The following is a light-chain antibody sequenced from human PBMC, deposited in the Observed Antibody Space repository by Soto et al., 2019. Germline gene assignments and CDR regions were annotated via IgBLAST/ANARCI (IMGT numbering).Light chain of an antibody. CDR1: QSVSNTS. CDR2: SAS. CDR3: QQYGRSPRT. Sequence: VVTQSPGTLSLSPGERATLSCRASQSVSNTSLAWYQQKPGQAPRLLIYSASSRATGIPDRFRGSGSATDFTLTISRLEPEDFAVYYCQQYGRSPRTFGQGTKVEIK. J-gene: IGKJ1*01. V-gene: IGKV3-20*01.